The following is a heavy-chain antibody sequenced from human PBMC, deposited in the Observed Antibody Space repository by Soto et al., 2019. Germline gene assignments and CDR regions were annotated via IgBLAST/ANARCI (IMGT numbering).Heavy chain of an antibody. CDR1: GFTFSGSA. V-gene: IGHV3-73*01. CDR3: TRHGYYDSSGYSDY. CDR2: IRSKANSYAT. D-gene: IGHD3-22*01. Sequence: GGSLRLSCAASGFTFSGSAMHWVRQASGEGLEWVGRIRSKANSYATAYAASVKGRFTISRDDSKNTAYLQMNSLKTEDTAVYYCTRHGYYDSSGYSDYWGQGTLVTVSS. J-gene: IGHJ4*02.